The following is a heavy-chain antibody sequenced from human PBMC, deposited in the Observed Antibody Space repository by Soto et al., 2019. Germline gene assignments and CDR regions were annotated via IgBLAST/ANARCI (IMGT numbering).Heavy chain of an antibody. D-gene: IGHD6-19*01. CDR3: ERWAAVAGASYYFDY. CDR1: VYTGTSDD. CDR2: MNPNSGNT. V-gene: IGHV1-8*01. J-gene: IGHJ4*02. Sequence: ASVKLSGRATVYTGTSDDLDWGRIANRQGLEWMGWMNPNSGNTGYAQKFQGRVTMTRNTSISTPYMELSSLRSEDTAVYFCERWAAVAGASYYFDYWGQGTLVTVSS.